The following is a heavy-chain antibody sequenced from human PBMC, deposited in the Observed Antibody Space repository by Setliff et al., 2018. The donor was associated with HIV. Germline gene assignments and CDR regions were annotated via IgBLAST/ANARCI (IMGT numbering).Heavy chain of an antibody. CDR1: GFTFSSYS. D-gene: IGHD4-4*01. CDR2: IWYDGSNK. Sequence: GGSLRLSCAASGFTFSSYSMNWVRQAPGKGLEWVAVIWYDGSNKYYADSVKGRFTISRDNSKNTLYLQMNSLRAEDTAVYYCAKGPVTDSEVYFDYWGQGTLVTVSS. J-gene: IGHJ4*02. CDR3: AKGPVTDSEVYFDY. V-gene: IGHV3-33*06.